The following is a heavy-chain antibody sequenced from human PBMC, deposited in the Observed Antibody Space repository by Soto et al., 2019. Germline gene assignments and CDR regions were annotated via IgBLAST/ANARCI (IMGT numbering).Heavy chain of an antibody. J-gene: IGHJ4*02. CDR2: IIPVFQTA. D-gene: IGHD3-22*01. V-gene: IGHV1-69*01. CDR1: VGLFXSYP. Sequence: XVXVSCKASVGLFXSYPISSVRQVPGKGLECMGGIIPVFQTAYYTQRFQGRVTITADESKKTACMELSSLRSEDTGIYYCARGGSGYTWFNELWGQGTLVTVSS. CDR3: ARGGSGYTWFNEL.